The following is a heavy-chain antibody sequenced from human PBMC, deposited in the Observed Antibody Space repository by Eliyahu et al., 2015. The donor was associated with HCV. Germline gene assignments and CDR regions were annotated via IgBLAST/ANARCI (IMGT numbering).Heavy chain of an antibody. J-gene: IGHJ3*01. D-gene: IGHD5-18*01. V-gene: IGHV3-30*03. CDR3: TRALGYSAFHGFDV. CDR1: GFTFRTSG. Sequence: QVHLVESGGGVVQPGKSLRLSCAASGFTFRTSGMDWVRQAPGKGLEWVAGISYDGSNEDYADSVKGRFTISRDNSKNTLFLQINSLKSDDTAVYYCTRALGYSAFHGFDVWGQGTRVAVSS. CDR2: ISYDGSNE.